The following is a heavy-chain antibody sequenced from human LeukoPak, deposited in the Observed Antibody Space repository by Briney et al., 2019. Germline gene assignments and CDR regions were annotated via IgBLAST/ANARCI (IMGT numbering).Heavy chain of an antibody. D-gene: IGHD4-17*01. CDR1: GFTFTSSA. Sequence: GASVKVSCKASGFTFTSSAMQWVRQARGRRLEWIGWIVVGSGNTNYAQKFQERVTITRDMSTSTAYMELSSLRSEDTAVYYCAADPDYGDYSRAFDIWGQGTMVTVSS. CDR2: IVVGSGNT. CDR3: AADPDYGDYSRAFDI. V-gene: IGHV1-58*02. J-gene: IGHJ3*02.